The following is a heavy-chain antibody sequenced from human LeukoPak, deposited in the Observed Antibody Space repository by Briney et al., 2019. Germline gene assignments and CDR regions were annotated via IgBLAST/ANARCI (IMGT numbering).Heavy chain of an antibody. V-gene: IGHV3-30*18. CDR1: GFTFSSYG. CDR3: AKDRNDYVWGSYRLRSFDY. CDR2: ISYDGSNK. D-gene: IGHD3-16*02. Sequence: GRSLRLSCAASGFTFSSYGMHWVRQAPGKGLEWVAVISYDGSNKYYADSVRGRFTISRDNSKNTLYLQMSSLRAEDTAVYYCAKDRNDYVWGSYRLRSFDYWGQGTLVTVSS. J-gene: IGHJ4*02.